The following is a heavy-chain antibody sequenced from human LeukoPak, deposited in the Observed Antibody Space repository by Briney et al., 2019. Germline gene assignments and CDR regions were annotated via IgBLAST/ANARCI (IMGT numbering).Heavy chain of an antibody. CDR3: TRGSRYYDSSWHSDKAFDI. Sequence: PSETLSLTCTVSGGSISSTNYYWGWIRQPPGKGLEWIGSIHNSGTTYYNPSLKSRLTISVDMSKNQFSLKLSSVTAADTAVYYCTRGSRYYDSSWHSDKAFDIWGQGTMVTVPS. CDR1: GGSISSTNYY. CDR2: IHNSGTT. D-gene: IGHD3-22*01. V-gene: IGHV4-39*07. J-gene: IGHJ3*02.